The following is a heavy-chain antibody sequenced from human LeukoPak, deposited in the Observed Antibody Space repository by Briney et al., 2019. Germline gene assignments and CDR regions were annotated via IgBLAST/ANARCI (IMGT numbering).Heavy chain of an antibody. CDR1: RFTFSSYE. D-gene: IGHD3-10*02. CDR2: ISSSGSTI. Sequence: SGGSLRLSCAASRFTFSSYEMNWVRQAPGKGLKWVSYISSSGSTIYYADSVKGRFTISRDNAKNSLDLQMNNLRDKDTAVYYCAELSITMIGGVWGKGTTVSISS. CDR3: AELSITMIGGV. J-gene: IGHJ6*04. V-gene: IGHV3-48*03.